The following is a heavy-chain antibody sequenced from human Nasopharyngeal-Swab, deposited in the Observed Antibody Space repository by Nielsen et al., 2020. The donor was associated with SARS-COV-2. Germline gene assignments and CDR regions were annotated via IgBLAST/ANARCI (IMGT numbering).Heavy chain of an antibody. V-gene: IGHV3-7*01. CDR2: IKQDGSEK. D-gene: IGHD3-9*01. CDR3: ATENYDILTVGY. CDR1: GFTFSSYW. Sequence: GESLKISCAASGFTFSSYWMSWVRQAPGKGLEWVANIKQDGSEKYYVDSVKGRFTISRDNAENSLYLQMNSLRAEDTAVYYCATENYDILTVGYWGQGTLVTVSS. J-gene: IGHJ4*02.